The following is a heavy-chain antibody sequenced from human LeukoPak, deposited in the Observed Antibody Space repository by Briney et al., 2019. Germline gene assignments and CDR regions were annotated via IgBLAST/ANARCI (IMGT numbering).Heavy chain of an antibody. CDR1: GGSISSYY. J-gene: IGHJ4*02. Sequence: SETLSLTCTVSGGSISSYYWSWIRQPPGKGLEWIGYIYYSGSTNYNPSLKSRVTISVDTSKNQFSLKLTSVTAADTAVYYCTRERSTVTFDYWGQGTLVTVSS. CDR3: TRERSTVTFDY. D-gene: IGHD4-17*01. CDR2: IYYSGST. V-gene: IGHV4-59*01.